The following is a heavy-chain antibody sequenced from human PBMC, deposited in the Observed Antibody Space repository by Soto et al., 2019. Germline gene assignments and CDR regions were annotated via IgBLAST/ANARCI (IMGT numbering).Heavy chain of an antibody. CDR1: PFPFSRYA. CDR3: ARSLVRLAPDKESFEY. V-gene: IGHV3-23*01. Sequence: GRSLRLSCAASPFPFSRYAMSWVRQTPEKGLEWVAGISGGGNDRYYADFVQGRFTFSRDNSRNILYLQMNSLRADDTAMYFCARSLVRLAPDKESFEYWGQGTLVAVYS. D-gene: IGHD6-19*01. J-gene: IGHJ4*02. CDR2: ISGGGNDR.